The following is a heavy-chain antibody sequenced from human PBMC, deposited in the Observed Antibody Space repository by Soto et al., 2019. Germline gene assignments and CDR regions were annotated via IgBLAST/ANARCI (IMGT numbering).Heavy chain of an antibody. J-gene: IGHJ3*01. CDR1: GFTFNYYW. CDR3: VRGDKGGFDL. Sequence: EVQLVESEGGLVQRGGSLRLSCAASGFTFNYYWMHWVRQAPGQGLVWVSHIHSDGSTTTYADSVKGRFTISRDNAKNTLYLPMNSLGAEDTAVYYCVRGDKGGFDLWGQGTTVTVSS. CDR2: IHSDGSTT. V-gene: IGHV3-74*01. D-gene: IGHD2-21*02.